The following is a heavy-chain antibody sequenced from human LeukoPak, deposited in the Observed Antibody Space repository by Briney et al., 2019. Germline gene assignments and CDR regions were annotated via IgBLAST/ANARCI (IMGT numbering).Heavy chain of an antibody. J-gene: IGHJ4*02. V-gene: IGHV1-69*13. CDR2: IIPIFGTA. CDR3: ARAKVGATMYFDY. CDR1: GGTFSSYA. D-gene: IGHD1-26*01. Sequence: SVKVSCKASGGTFSSYAISWERQAPGQGLEWMGGIIPIFGTANYAQKFQGRVTITADESTSTAYMELSSLRSEDTAVYYCARAKVGATMYFDYWGQGTLVTVSS.